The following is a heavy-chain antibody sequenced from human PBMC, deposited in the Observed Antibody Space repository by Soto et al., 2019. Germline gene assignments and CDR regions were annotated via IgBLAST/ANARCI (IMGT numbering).Heavy chain of an antibody. Sequence: QLQLQESGPGLVKPSETLSLTCTVSGGSISSSSYYWGWIRQPPGKGLEWIGSIYYSGSTYYNPSLKSRVTISVDTSKNQFSLKLSSVAAADTAVYYCARLDYSNYANLMMNYYYGMDVWGQGTTVTVSS. CDR2: IYYSGST. V-gene: IGHV4-39*01. CDR1: GGSISSSSYY. J-gene: IGHJ6*02. D-gene: IGHD4-4*01. CDR3: ARLDYSNYANLMMNYYYGMDV.